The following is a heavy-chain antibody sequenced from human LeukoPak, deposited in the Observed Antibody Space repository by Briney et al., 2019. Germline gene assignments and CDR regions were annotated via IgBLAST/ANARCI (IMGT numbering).Heavy chain of an antibody. J-gene: IGHJ3*02. CDR3: AREGSDILTGYPYGFDI. Sequence: PGGSLRLSCAASRFIFSSYSMNWVRQAPGKGLEWVSSISSSGNYIYYADSVKGRFTISRDNAKNSLYLQMNSLRAEDTAVYYCAREGSDILTGYPYGFDIWGQGTMVTVSS. CDR2: ISSSGNYI. CDR1: RFIFSSYS. V-gene: IGHV3-21*01. D-gene: IGHD3-9*01.